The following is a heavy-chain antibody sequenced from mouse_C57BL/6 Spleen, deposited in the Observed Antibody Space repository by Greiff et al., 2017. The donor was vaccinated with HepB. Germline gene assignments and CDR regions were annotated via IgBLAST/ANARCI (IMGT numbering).Heavy chain of an antibody. V-gene: IGHV1-50*01. CDR3: ARRGITTIFRAMDY. Sequence: QVQLQQPGAELVKPGASVKLSCKASGYTFTSYWMQWVKQRPGQGLEWIGEIDPSDSYTNYNQKFKGKATLTVDTSSSTAYMQLSSLTSEDSAVYYCARRGITTIFRAMDYWGQGTSVTVSS. J-gene: IGHJ4*01. CDR1: GYTFTSYW. D-gene: IGHD1-1*01. CDR2: IDPSDSYT.